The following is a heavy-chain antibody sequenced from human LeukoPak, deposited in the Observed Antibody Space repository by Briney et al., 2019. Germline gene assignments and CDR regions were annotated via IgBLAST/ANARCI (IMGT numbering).Heavy chain of an antibody. D-gene: IGHD6-19*01. CDR2: IIPILGIA. J-gene: IGHJ4*02. CDR1: GGTFSSYA. V-gene: IGHV1-69*04. CDR3: ARDLRGQWLVMFDY. Sequence: ASVKVSCKASGGTFSSYAISWVRQAPGQGLEWMGRIIPILGIANYAQKFQGRVTITADKSTSTAYMELSSLRSEDTAVYYCARDLRGQWLVMFDYWGQGTLVTVSS.